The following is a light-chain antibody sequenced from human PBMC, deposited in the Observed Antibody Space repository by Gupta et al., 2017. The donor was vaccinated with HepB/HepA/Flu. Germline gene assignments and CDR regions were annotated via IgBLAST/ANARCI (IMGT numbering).Light chain of an antibody. Sequence: SSELTQDPAVSVALGQTVRITCQGDSLRSYYASWYQQKPGQAPVLVIYGENNRPSGIPDRFSGSSSGYTASLTITGAQAEDEADYYCNSRDSSTNRVVFGGGTKLTVL. CDR2: GEN. J-gene: IGLJ2*01. CDR3: NSRDSSTNRVV. V-gene: IGLV3-19*01. CDR1: SLRSYY.